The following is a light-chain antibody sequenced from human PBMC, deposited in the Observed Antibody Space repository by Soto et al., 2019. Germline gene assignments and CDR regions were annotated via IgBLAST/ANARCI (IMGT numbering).Light chain of an antibody. Sequence: EIVLTQSPATLSLSPGERATLSCRASQNVGSFLAWYQQKPGQAPRLLIYDASNRATAIPARCSGSGSGTDFTLTISSLEPEDFAFYYCQQRSNWLFTFGPGTKVDIK. CDR3: QQRSNWLFT. V-gene: IGKV3-11*01. J-gene: IGKJ3*01. CDR1: QNVGSF. CDR2: DAS.